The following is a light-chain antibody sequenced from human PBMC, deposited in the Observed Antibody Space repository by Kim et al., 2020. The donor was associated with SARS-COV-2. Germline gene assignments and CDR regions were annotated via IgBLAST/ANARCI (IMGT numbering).Light chain of an antibody. CDR3: QAWDSSTVV. J-gene: IGLJ2*01. Sequence: SVAPGQKASITCAGDKVGDKYTCWYQQKPGQSPVLVIYQDNKRPSGIPERFSGSNSGNTATLTISGTQAMDEADYFGQAWDSSTVVFGGGTQLTVL. CDR1: KVGDKY. V-gene: IGLV3-1*01. CDR2: QDN.